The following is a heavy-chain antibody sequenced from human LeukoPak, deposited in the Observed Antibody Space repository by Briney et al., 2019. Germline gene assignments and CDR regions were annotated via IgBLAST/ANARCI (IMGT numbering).Heavy chain of an antibody. V-gene: IGHV3-48*01. CDR3: ARDPYGGKRAAAFDI. Sequence: GGSLRLSCAVSGFTFSSYSMNWVRQAPGKGLEWVSYISSSSSTIYYADSVKGRFTISRDNAKNSLYLQMNSLRAEDTAVYYCARDPYGGKRAAAFDIWGQGTMVTVSS. D-gene: IGHD4-23*01. CDR1: GFTFSSYS. CDR2: ISSSSSTI. J-gene: IGHJ3*02.